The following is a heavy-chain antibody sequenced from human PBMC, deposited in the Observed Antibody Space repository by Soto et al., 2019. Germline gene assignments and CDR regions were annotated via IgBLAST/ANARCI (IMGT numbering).Heavy chain of an antibody. V-gene: IGHV3-23*01. D-gene: IGHD2-21*01. CDR2: ISGSGGSI. CDR1: GFTFSSYA. J-gene: IGHJ6*02. Sequence: EVQLLESGGGLVQPGGSLRLSCAASGFTFSSYAMSWVRQAPGKGLEWVSAISGSGGSICYADSVKGRFTISRDNAKNSLYLQMNSLRAEDTALYYCAKGLWWSPPKYYGMDVWGQGTTVTVSS. CDR3: AKGLWWSPPKYYGMDV.